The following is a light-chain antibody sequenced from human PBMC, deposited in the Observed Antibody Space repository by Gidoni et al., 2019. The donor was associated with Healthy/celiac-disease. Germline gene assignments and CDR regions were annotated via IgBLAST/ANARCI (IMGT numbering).Light chain of an antibody. CDR2: KAS. Sequence: STLPASVGDRVTITCRASQSISSWLAWYQQKPGKAPKLLIYKASSLESGVPSRFSGSGSGTEFTLTISSLQPDDFATYYCQQYNSYSSRTFGQGTKVEIK. CDR3: QQYNSYSSRT. V-gene: IGKV1-5*03. J-gene: IGKJ1*01. CDR1: QSISSW.